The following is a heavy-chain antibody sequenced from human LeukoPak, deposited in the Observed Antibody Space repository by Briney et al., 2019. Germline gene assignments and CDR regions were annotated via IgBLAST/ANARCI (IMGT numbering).Heavy chain of an antibody. CDR1: GDSINNYY. V-gene: IGHV4-59*08. D-gene: IGHD6-6*01. CDR3: ARHDPRGEPARLGFFDY. CDR2: IYYSGST. J-gene: IGHJ4*02. Sequence: SESLSLTCTVSGDSINNYYWSWIRQPPGKGLEWIGYIYYSGSTNYNPSLKSRVTISVDTSKNQFSLNLSSVTAADTAVYYCARHDPRGEPARLGFFDYWGQGALVTVSS.